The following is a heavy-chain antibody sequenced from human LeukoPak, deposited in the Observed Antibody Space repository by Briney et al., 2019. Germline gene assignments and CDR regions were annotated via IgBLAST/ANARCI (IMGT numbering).Heavy chain of an antibody. CDR3: ARDRQQLISARLDY. CDR1: GFTFSNYA. J-gene: IGHJ4*02. D-gene: IGHD6-13*01. V-gene: IGHV3-30-3*01. CDR2: ISYDGSNK. Sequence: PGGSLRLSCAASGFTFSNYAMSWVRQAPGKGLEWVAVISYDGSNKYYADSVKGRFTISRDNSKNTLYLQMNSLRAEDTAVYYCARDRQQLISARLDYWGQGTLVTVSS.